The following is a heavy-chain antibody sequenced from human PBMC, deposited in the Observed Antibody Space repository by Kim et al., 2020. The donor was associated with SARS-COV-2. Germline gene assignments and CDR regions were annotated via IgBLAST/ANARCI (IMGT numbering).Heavy chain of an antibody. V-gene: IGHV3-33*01. CDR3: ARDIVGANGNAFDV. J-gene: IGHJ3*01. D-gene: IGHD1-26*01. Sequence: YADSVKGRFIISRDNSKNTLYLQMNSLRAEDTAVYYCARDIVGANGNAFDVWGQGTMVTVSS.